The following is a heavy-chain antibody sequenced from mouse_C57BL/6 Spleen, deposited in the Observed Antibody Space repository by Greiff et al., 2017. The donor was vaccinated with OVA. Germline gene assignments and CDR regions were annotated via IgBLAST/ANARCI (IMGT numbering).Heavy chain of an antibody. CDR2: IHPYSGST. CDR3: ARSYDSNCFLYYFDY. D-gene: IGHD2-5*01. Sequence: QVQLQQPGAELVKPGASVKLSCKASGYTFTSYWMHWVKQRPGQGLEWIGMIHPYSGSTNYNEKFKSKATLTVDTSSSTAYMQLSSLTSEDSAVYYCARSYDSNCFLYYFDYWGQGTTLTVSA. CDR1: GYTFTSYW. J-gene: IGHJ2*01. V-gene: IGHV1-64*01.